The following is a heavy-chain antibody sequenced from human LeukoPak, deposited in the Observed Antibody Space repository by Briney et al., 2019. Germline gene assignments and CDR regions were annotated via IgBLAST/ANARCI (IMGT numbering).Heavy chain of an antibody. D-gene: IGHD3-10*01. CDR1: GFTFSSYA. CDR3: ARACWGRFGIRGTAKSLDY. CDR2: ISGSGGST. J-gene: IGHJ4*02. V-gene: IGHV3-23*01. Sequence: PGGSLRLSCAASGFTFSSYAMSWVRQAPGKGLEGGAAISGSGGSTYYADSVKGRFTSSRDNSKNTLYLQMKSLRAADTAVYCCARACWGRFGIRGTAKSLDYWGQGTLVTVSS.